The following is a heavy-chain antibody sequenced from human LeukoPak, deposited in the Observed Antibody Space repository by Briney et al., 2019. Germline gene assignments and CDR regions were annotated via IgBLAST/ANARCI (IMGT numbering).Heavy chain of an antibody. V-gene: IGHV1-2*02. CDR2: INPNSGGT. CDR1: GYTFIDYY. J-gene: IGHJ4*02. CDR3: VIRERLGQLATRNDY. Sequence: ASVKVSCKASGYTFIDYYLHWVRQAPGQGLEWMGWINPNSGGTNYAQKFQGRVTMTRDTSISTAYMELNRLTSDDTAVYFCVIRERLGQLATRNDYWGQGTLVTVSS. D-gene: IGHD6-13*01.